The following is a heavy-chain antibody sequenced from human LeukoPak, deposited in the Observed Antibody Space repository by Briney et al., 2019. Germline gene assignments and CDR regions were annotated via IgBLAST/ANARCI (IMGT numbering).Heavy chain of an antibody. CDR2: IYDSGST. CDR1: GGSISSYY. D-gene: IGHD2-15*01. CDR3: AREGCSGGSCSYLYYGMDV. J-gene: IGHJ6*02. V-gene: IGHV4-59*01. Sequence: SETLSLTFTVSGGSISSYYWSWIRQPPGKGMDWIGCIYDSGSTNYNPSLKSRVTISVDTSKNQFSLKLSSVTAADTAVYYCAREGCSGGSCSYLYYGMDVWGQGITVTVSS.